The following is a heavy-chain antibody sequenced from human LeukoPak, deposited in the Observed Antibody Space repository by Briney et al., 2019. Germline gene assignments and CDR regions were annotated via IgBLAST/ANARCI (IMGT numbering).Heavy chain of an antibody. CDR1: GFTFSSYG. CDR3: ATGSRTGLAGDFDY. J-gene: IGHJ4*02. D-gene: IGHD2-8*02. CDR2: ISYDGSNK. V-gene: IGHV3-30*03. Sequence: GRSLRLSCAASGFTFSSYGMHWVRQAPGRGLEWVAVISYDGSNKDYADSVKGRFTISRDNSKNTLYLQMSSLRAEDTAVYYCATGSRTGLAGDFDYWGQGTLVTVSS.